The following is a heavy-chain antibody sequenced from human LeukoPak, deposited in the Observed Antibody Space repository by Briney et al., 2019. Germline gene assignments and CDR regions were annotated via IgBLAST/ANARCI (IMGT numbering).Heavy chain of an antibody. Sequence: GGSLRLSCAASRFTFSSYWMSWVRQAPGKGLEWVANIKQDGSEKYYVDSVKGRFTISRDNAKNSLYLQMNSLRAEDTAVYYCARGTNTAMGVDNWGQGTLVTVSS. J-gene: IGHJ4*02. CDR3: ARGTNTAMGVDN. V-gene: IGHV3-7*01. CDR2: IKQDGSEK. D-gene: IGHD5-18*01. CDR1: RFTFSSYW.